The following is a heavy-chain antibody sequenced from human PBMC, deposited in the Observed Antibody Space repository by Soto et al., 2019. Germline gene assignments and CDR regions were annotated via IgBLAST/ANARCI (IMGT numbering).Heavy chain of an antibody. CDR2: IYPGDSDT. Sequence: EVQLVQSGAEVKKPGESRKISCKGSGYSFTSYWIAWVRQMPGKGREWMGIIYPGDSDTRYSPSFQGQVTISADKSISTAYQQWSSLKASDTAIYYCARPRSGSYQLDYYGMDVWRQGTTLTVSS. D-gene: IGHD3-10*01. CDR1: GYSFTSYW. V-gene: IGHV5-51*01. J-gene: IGHJ6*02. CDR3: ARPRSGSYQLDYYGMDV.